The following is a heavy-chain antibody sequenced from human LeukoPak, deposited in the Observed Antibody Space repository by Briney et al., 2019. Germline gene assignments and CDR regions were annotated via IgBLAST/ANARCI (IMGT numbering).Heavy chain of an antibody. CDR2: IYYSGST. CDR1: GGSISSSSYY. J-gene: IGHJ4*02. D-gene: IGHD6-13*01. Sequence: PSETLSLTCTVSGGSISSSSYYWGWIRQPPEKGLEWIGSIYYSGSTYYNPSLKSRVTISVDTSKNQFSLKLSSVTAADTAVYYCAGDKGAAGNWGQGTLVTVSS. CDR3: AGDKGAAGN. V-gene: IGHV4-39*07.